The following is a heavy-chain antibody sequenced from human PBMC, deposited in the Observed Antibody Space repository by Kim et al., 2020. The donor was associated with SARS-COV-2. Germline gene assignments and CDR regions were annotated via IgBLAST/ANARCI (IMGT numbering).Heavy chain of an antibody. CDR1: GFTFSSYA. CDR3: ARDDHPIFGELLWSTYYYYGMDV. Sequence: GGSLRLSCAASGFTFSSYAMHWVRQAPGKGLEWVAVISYDGSNKYYADSVKGRFTISRDNSKNTLYLQMNSLRAEDTAVYYCARDDHPIFGELLWSTYYYYGMDVWGQGTTVTVSS. D-gene: IGHD3-10*01. V-gene: IGHV3-30*04. CDR2: ISYDGSNK. J-gene: IGHJ6*02.